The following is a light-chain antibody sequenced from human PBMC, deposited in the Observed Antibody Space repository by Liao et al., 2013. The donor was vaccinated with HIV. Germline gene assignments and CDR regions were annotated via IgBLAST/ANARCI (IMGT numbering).Light chain of an antibody. CDR2: QDS. V-gene: IGLV3-1*01. CDR1: KLGDKY. J-gene: IGLJ2*01. Sequence: SYELTQPPSVSVSPGQTASITCSGDKLGDKYACWYQQKPGQSPVLVIYQDSERPSGIPERFSGSNSGNTATLTISGTQGMDEADYYCQAWDNRAVFGGGTKLTVL. CDR3: QAWDNRAV.